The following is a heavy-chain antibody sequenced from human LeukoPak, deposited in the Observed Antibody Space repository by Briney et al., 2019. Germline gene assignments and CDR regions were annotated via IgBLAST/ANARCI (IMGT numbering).Heavy chain of an antibody. CDR2: ISSSSSYI. J-gene: IGHJ6*02. V-gene: IGHV3-21*01. D-gene: IGHD4-17*01. Sequence: GGSLRLPCAASGFTFSSYSMNWVRQAPGKGLEWVSSISSSSSYIYYADSVKGRFTISRDNAKNSLYLQMNSLRAEDTAVYYCARESNHDYGDYFRPSGMDVWGQGTTVTVSS. CDR3: ARESNHDYGDYFRPSGMDV. CDR1: GFTFSSYS.